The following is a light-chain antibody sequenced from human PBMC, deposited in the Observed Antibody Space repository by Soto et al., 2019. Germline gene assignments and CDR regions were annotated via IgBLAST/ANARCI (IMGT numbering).Light chain of an antibody. V-gene: IGLV7-46*01. CDR3: LLHYSDSLA. J-gene: IGLJ2*01. Sequence: QAVVTQEPSLTVSPGGTVTLTCGPSTGAVTSGHYPYWFQQKPGQAPRTLIYDTSNKHSWTPARFSGSLLGGKAALTLSGAQPEDEADYYCLLHYSDSLAFGGGTKLTVL. CDR2: DTS. CDR1: TGAVTSGHY.